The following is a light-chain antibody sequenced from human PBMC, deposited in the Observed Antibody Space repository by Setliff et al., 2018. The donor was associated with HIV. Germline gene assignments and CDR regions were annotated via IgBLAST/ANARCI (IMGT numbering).Light chain of an antibody. CDR2: DVS. CDR1: SSDVGGYNY. J-gene: IGLJ1*01. V-gene: IGLV2-14*03. Sequence: QSVLTRPASVSGSPGQSITISCTGTSSDVGGYNYVSWYQQHPGKAPKLMIYDVSNRPSGVSNRFSGSKSGNTASLIISGLQPEDEADYYCSSYTNTPLYVFGTGTKVTVL. CDR3: SSYTNTPLYV.